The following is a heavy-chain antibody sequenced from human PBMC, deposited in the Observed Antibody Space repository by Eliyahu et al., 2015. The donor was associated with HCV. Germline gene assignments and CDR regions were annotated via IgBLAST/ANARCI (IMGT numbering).Heavy chain of an antibody. V-gene: IGHV1-18*01. CDR1: GYAFTSYS. J-gene: IGHJ1*01. D-gene: IGHD3-3*01. Sequence: QVQLVQSGAEVQRPGASVKVSCRSSGYAFTSYSINWVRQAPGQGLEWMGWIRTHNGDTKYAQKFQGRVTMTADSSTSMAYMDLRSLRSDDTAVYYCARGNYDFWGGQSAEYFQHWGQGTLVTVSS. CDR2: IRTHNGDT. CDR3: ARGNYDFWGGQSAEYFQH.